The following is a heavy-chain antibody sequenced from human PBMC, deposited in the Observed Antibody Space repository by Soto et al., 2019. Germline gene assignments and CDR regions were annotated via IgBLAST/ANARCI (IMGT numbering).Heavy chain of an antibody. V-gene: IGHV4-30-4*01. CDR1: GGSISSGDYY. CDR3: ARAPNYYDSSPFFDY. D-gene: IGHD3-22*01. Sequence: PSETLSLTCTVSGGSISSGDYYWSWIRQPPGKGLEWIGYIYYSGSTYYNPSLKSRVTISVDTSKNQFSLKLSSVTAADTAVYYCARAPNYYDSSPFFDYWGQGTLVTVSS. CDR2: IYYSGST. J-gene: IGHJ4*02.